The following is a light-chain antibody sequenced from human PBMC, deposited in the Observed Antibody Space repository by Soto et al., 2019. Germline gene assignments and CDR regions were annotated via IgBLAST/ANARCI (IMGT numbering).Light chain of an antibody. CDR3: QQYTNWPPWT. V-gene: IGKV3D-15*01. CDR2: GAS. CDR1: QFVSTN. Sequence: EIVMTQSPATLSVSPGERATLSCRASQFVSTNLAWYQQKPGQPPRLLIYGASTRATGIPARFSGSGSGTEFTLTISSLQSEDFAVYYCQQYTNWPPWTFGQGTKVEIK. J-gene: IGKJ1*01.